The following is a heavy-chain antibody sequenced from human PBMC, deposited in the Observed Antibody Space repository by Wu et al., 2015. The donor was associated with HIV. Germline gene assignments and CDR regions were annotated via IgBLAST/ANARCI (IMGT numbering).Heavy chain of an antibody. CDR2: IIPIFGTA. D-gene: IGHD3-22*01. CDR3: ARDYGADYYDSRRFGGWFDP. Sequence: QVQLVQSGAEVKKPGSSVKVSCKASGGTFSSYAISWVRQAPGQGLEWMGRIIPIFGTANHAQKFQGRVTITADESTSTAYMELSSLRSEDTAVYYCARDYGADYYDSRRFGGWFDPWGQGTLVTVSS. J-gene: IGHJ5*02. V-gene: IGHV1-69*13. CDR1: GGTFSSYA.